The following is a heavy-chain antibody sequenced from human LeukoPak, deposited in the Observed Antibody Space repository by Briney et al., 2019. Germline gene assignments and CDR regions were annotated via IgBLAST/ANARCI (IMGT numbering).Heavy chain of an antibody. J-gene: IGHJ4*02. CDR3: ARMGGPYYYDSSYYFDY. CDR1: GGIFSSYA. CDR2: IIPILGVA. D-gene: IGHD3-22*01. Sequence: SVKVSCKASGGIFSSYAISWVRQAPGQGLEWMGRIIPILGVANYAQKFQGRVTITADKSTSTAYMELSSLRSEDTAVYYCARMGGPYYYDSSYYFDYWGQGTLVTVSS. V-gene: IGHV1-69*04.